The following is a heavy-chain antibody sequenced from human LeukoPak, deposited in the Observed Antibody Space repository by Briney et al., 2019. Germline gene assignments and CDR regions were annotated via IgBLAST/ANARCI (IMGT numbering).Heavy chain of an antibody. D-gene: IGHD3-3*01. Sequence: SGTLSLTCAVSGGSISSSNWWSWVRQPPGKGLEWIGEIYHSGSTNYNPSLKSRVTISVDKSKNQFSLKLSSVTAADTAVYYCARAQLRFLEWLSPYNWFDPWGQGALVTVSS. CDR1: GGSISSSNW. J-gene: IGHJ5*02. CDR2: IYHSGST. CDR3: ARAQLRFLEWLSPYNWFDP. V-gene: IGHV4-4*02.